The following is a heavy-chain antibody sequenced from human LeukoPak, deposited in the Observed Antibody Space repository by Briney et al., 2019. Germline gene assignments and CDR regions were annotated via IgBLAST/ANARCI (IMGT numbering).Heavy chain of an antibody. CDR2: IGGRDGGT. Sequence: PGASLRLSCAASGFIFSNYAMSWVRQAPGKGLEWVSAIGGRDGGTYYADSVKGRFTVSRDDPKNTLYLQMNTLRVEDTAVYYCAKGGHYYDSFYYFDYWGQGTLVTVSS. V-gene: IGHV3-23*01. J-gene: IGHJ4*02. CDR1: GFIFSNYA. CDR3: AKGGHYYDSFYYFDY. D-gene: IGHD3-22*01.